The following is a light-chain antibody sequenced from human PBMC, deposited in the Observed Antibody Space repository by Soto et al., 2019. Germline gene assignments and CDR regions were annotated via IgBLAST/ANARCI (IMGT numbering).Light chain of an antibody. CDR3: ISYPGSSTSYV. CDR2: EVS. J-gene: IGLJ1*01. Sequence: QSVLTQPASVSGSPGQSITISCSGTSSDVGSYDHVAWYQQFPGKTPKLMIYEVSNRPSGVSSRFSGSKSGNTASLTISGLQAEDEADHYCISYPGSSTSYVFGSGTKVTVL. CDR1: SSDVGSYDH. V-gene: IGLV2-14*01.